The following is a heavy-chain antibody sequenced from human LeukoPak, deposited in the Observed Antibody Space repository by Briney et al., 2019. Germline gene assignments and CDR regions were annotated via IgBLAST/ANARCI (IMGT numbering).Heavy chain of an antibody. Sequence: GGSLRLSCAASGFTFSSYGMHWVRQAPGKGLEWVSVTAYDGSNKYYADSVKGRFTISRDNSKNTLHLQMNSLRTEDTAVYYCAKESYYRGSYIYYFDYWGQGTLVTVSS. V-gene: IGHV3-30*18. CDR1: GFTFSSYG. CDR2: TAYDGSNK. J-gene: IGHJ4*02. D-gene: IGHD1-26*01. CDR3: AKESYYRGSYIYYFDY.